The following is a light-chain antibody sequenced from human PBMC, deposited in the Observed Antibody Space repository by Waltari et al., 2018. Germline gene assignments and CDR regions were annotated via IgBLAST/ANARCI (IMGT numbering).Light chain of an antibody. Sequence: QSALTQPASVSGSPGQSVPISCTGTSSAVGGYNYVPWYQQHPGNAPKLMLYEVTHRPSGVSNRFSGSKSGNTASLTISGLQAEDEADYYCSSYTSSTYPVVFGGGTKLTVL. CDR2: EVT. CDR1: SSAVGGYNY. V-gene: IGLV2-14*01. CDR3: SSYTSSTYPVV. J-gene: IGLJ2*01.